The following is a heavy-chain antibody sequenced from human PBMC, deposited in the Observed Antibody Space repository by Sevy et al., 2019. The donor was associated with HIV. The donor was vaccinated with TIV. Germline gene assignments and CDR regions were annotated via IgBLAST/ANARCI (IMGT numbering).Heavy chain of an antibody. J-gene: IGHJ6*02. Sequence: GGSLRLSCIGSGFSFSYYGIHWVRQSPGKGLDWVALISHDGINEYYADSVKGRFTISRDNSKNTVYQEMNSLRSEDTAIFFCANAYSGSYSHSYLYALDVWGQGTTVTVSS. CDR2: ISHDGINE. CDR1: GFSFSYYG. V-gene: IGHV3-30*18. CDR3: ANAYSGSYSHSYLYALDV. D-gene: IGHD1-26*01.